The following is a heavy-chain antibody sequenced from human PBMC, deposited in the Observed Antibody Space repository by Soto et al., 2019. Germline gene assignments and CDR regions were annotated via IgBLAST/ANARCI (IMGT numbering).Heavy chain of an antibody. D-gene: IGHD2-2*01. CDR1: GFTFITYA. J-gene: IGHJ4*02. Sequence: EVQLLDSGGGLVQPGGSLRLSCAASGFTFITYAMSWVRQAPGKGLEWVSIISGSGGSTYYPDSVKGRFTISRDTSKNTLYLQMNSQRADDTAVYYCAKLPAAQSYFDFWGQGTLVTVSS. CDR2: ISGSGGST. CDR3: AKLPAAQSYFDF. V-gene: IGHV3-23*01.